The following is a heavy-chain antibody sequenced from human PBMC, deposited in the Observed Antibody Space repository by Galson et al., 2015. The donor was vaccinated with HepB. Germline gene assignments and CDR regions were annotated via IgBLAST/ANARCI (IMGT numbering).Heavy chain of an antibody. D-gene: IGHD2-2*01. CDR1: GGSTSSYF. V-gene: IGHV4-59*01. CDR3: ARENCSSTSCPSDAFDI. Sequence: SETLSLTCTVSGGSTSSYFWSWIRQPPGKGLEWIASIYYSGSTSYTPSLKSRVTISVDTSQNQFSLKLNSVTAADTAVYYCARENCSSTSCPSDAFDIWGQGTMVTVSS. CDR2: IYYSGST. J-gene: IGHJ3*02.